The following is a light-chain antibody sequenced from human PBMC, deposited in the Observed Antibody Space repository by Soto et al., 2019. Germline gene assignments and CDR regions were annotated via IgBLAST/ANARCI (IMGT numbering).Light chain of an antibody. CDR1: QSVSRY. V-gene: IGKV3-11*01. Sequence: EIVLTQSPATLSLSPGERATLSCRASQSVSRYLAWYQQKPGQAPRLLIYSASNRATGIPARFSGSGSGIDFTLTISSLDPEDFAVYYCQQHSNWPLTFGGGTKVEIK. CDR2: SAS. CDR3: QQHSNWPLT. J-gene: IGKJ4*01.